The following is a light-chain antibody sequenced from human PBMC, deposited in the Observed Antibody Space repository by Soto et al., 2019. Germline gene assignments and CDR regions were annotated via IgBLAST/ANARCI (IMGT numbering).Light chain of an antibody. CDR3: SSYAGSNNFV. CDR1: SSDVGGYNC. J-gene: IGLJ1*01. V-gene: IGLV2-8*01. CDR2: EVS. Sequence: QSALAQPPSPSGSPGQSVTTSCTGTSSDVGGYNCVSWYQQHPGKAPKLMIYEVSKRPSGVPDRFSGSKSGNTASLTVSGLQAEDEADYYWSSYAGSNNFVFGTGTKVTV.